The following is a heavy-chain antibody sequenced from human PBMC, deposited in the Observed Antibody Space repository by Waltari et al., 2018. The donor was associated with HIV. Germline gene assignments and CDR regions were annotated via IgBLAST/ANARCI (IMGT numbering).Heavy chain of an antibody. CDR2: ISCDGSKE. V-gene: IGHV3-30*15. CDR1: GLTFSTSA. Sequence: QVQRVECGGDVVQPGRSLRLSYQASGLTFSTSANHGVRQAPGKGLDWLGFISCDGSKEYYAVSVKRRFTISRDNPKNALYMQMSVLRAEDTAVYYCARYESSTYYQRTPPYSGQATLVTFSS. J-gene: IGHJ4*02. CDR3: ARYESSTYYQRTPPY. D-gene: IGHD3-16*01.